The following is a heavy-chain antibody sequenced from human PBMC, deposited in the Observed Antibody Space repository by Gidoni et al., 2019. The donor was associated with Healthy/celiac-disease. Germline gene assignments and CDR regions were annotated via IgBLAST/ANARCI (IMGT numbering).Heavy chain of an antibody. CDR3: AKEGCSGGSCYTGLLVY. D-gene: IGHD2-15*01. CDR1: GFTFSSYA. CDR2: ISGSGGST. J-gene: IGHJ4*02. Sequence: EVQLLESGGGLVQPGGSLRLSCAASGFTFSSYAMSWVRQAPGKGLEWVSAISGSGGSTYYADSVKGRFTISRDNSKNTLYLQMNSLRAEDTAVYYCAKEGCSGGSCYTGLLVYWGQGTLVTVSS. V-gene: IGHV3-23*01.